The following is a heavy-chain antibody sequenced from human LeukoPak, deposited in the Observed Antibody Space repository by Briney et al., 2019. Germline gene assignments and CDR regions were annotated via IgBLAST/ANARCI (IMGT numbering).Heavy chain of an antibody. CDR1: GFTFSSYA. CDR3: VKDRVSLGITFGGVIVTNFDY. Sequence: PGGSLGLSCSASGFTFSSYAMHWVRQAPGKGLEYVSAISSNGGSTYYADSVKGRFTISRDNSKNTLYLQMSSLRAEDTAVYYCVKDRVSLGITFGGVIVTNFDYWGQGTLVTVSS. D-gene: IGHD3-16*02. J-gene: IGHJ4*02. V-gene: IGHV3-64D*06. CDR2: ISSNGGST.